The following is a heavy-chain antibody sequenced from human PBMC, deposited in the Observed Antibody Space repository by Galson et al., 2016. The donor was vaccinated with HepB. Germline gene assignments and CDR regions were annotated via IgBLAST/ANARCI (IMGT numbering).Heavy chain of an antibody. D-gene: IGHD1-1*01. J-gene: IGHJ6*01. CDR2: IWYDGSSK. CDR3: ARDAQQLLRGYYCGMDV. Sequence: SLRLSCAASGFTFSKYGMHWVRQAPGKGLEWVAGIWYDGSSKNYADFVKGRFIIFRDNSRNTLYLEMNSLRAEDTAVYYCARDAQQLLRGYYCGMDVWGQGTTVTVSS. CDR1: GFTFSKYG. V-gene: IGHV3-33*01.